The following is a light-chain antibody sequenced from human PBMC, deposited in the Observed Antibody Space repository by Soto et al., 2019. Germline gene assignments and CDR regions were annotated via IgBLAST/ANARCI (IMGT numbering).Light chain of an antibody. V-gene: IGKV3-20*01. Sequence: IVLTQSPGTLSLSPWERATLSCRASQSVGSSYLAWYLQKPGQAPRLLIYGASDRATGIPDRFSGSGSGTDFTLIISRLEPEDFAVYYCQQFSSYPLTFGGGTKVDIK. CDR1: QSVGSSY. CDR3: QQFSSYPLT. J-gene: IGKJ4*01. CDR2: GAS.